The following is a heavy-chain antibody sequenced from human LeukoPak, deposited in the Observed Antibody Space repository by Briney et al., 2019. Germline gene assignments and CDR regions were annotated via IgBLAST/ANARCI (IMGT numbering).Heavy chain of an antibody. CDR1: GXSFXGYX. Sequence: SSETLSLTCAVYGXSFXGYXXSXXXXPPXXXXXWXGEIXXXGXTNYNPSLKSRXTISVDTSKNQFSLKLSSVTAADTAVYYCARLNIAVAGQDYYYGMDVWGQGTTVTVSS. V-gene: IGHV4-34*01. J-gene: IGHJ6*02. D-gene: IGHD6-19*01. CDR2: IXXXGXT. CDR3: ARLNIAVAGQDYYYGMDV.